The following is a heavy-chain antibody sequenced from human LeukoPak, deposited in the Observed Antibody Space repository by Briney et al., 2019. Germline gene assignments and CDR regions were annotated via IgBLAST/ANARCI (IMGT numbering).Heavy chain of an antibody. CDR3: ARAVTMVRGAPTGYYYYYYMDV. J-gene: IGHJ6*03. CDR1: GGSISSYY. V-gene: IGHV4-59*12. Sequence: SETLSLTCTVSGGSISSYYWSWIRQPPGKGLEWIGYIYYSGSTNYNPSLKSRVTISVDTSKNQFSLKLSSVTAADTAVYYCARAVTMVRGAPTGYYYYYYMDVWGKGTTVTVSS. D-gene: IGHD3-10*01. CDR2: IYYSGST.